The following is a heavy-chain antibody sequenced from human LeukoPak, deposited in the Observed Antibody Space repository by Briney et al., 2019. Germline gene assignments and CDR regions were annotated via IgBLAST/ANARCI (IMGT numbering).Heavy chain of an antibody. J-gene: IGHJ4*02. CDR2: IYPGDSDT. V-gene: IGHV5-51*01. CDR3: ARYVWGSYRYFDY. CDR1: GYSFTSYW. Sequence: GESLKISCKGSGYSFTSYWIGWVRQMPGRGLEWMGIIYPGDSDTGYSPSFQGQVTISADKSISTAYLQWSSLKASDTAMYYCARYVWGSYRYFDYWGQGTLVTVSS. D-gene: IGHD3-16*02.